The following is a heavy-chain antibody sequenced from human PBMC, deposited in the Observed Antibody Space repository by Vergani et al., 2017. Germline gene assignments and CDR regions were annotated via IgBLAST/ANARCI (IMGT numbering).Heavy chain of an antibody. CDR2: ISYDGSNK. J-gene: IGHJ4*02. V-gene: IGHV3-30-3*01. D-gene: IGHD2-2*01. CDR1: GFTFSSYA. Sequence: QVQLVESGGGVVQPGRSLRLSCAASGFTFSSYAMHWVRQAPGKGLEWVAVISYDGSNKYYADSVKGRFTISRDNSKNTLYLQMNSLRAEDTAVYYCARESSRRTVVVPADPLWFGKYWGQGTLVTVSS. CDR3: ARESSRRTVVVPADPLWFGKY.